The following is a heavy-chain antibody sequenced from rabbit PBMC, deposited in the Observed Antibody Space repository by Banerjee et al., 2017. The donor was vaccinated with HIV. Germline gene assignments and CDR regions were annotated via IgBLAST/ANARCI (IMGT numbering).Heavy chain of an antibody. CDR1: GFDFSSNA. CDR2: IYAGSSGST. Sequence: QSLEESGGGLVQPEGSLTLTCKASGFDFSSNAMCWVRQAPGKGLEWIACIYAGSSGSTKYASWAKGRFTISKTSSTTVTLQMTSLTAADTATYFCARDYIYGNGDYGFDLWGPGTLVTVS. J-gene: IGHJ4*01. CDR3: ARDYIYGNGDYGFDL. V-gene: IGHV1S40*01. D-gene: IGHD6-1*01.